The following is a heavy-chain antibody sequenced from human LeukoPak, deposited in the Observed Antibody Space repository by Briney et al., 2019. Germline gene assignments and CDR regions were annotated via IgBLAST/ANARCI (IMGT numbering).Heavy chain of an antibody. CDR1: GGSISSYY. Sequence: SETLSLTCTVSGGSISSYYWSWIRQPPGKGLEWIGYIYYSGSTNYNPSLKSRVTISADTSKNQFSLKLSSVTAADTALYYCARRRCSSTSCYKRTPHNWFDPWGQGTLVTVSS. D-gene: IGHD2-2*02. CDR2: IYYSGST. J-gene: IGHJ5*02. V-gene: IGHV4-59*12. CDR3: ARRRCSSTSCYKRTPHNWFDP.